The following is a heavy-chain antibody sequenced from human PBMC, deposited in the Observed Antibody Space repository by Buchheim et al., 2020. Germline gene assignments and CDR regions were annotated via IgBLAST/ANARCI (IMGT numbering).Heavy chain of an antibody. CDR1: GFTFSRFG. CDR3: ASGDSSGHYYGASDY. V-gene: IGHV3-33*01. J-gene: IGHJ4*02. CDR2: IWDDGSQK. D-gene: IGHD3-22*01. Sequence: QVHLLESGGGVVQPGRSLRLSCAASGFTFSRFGMHWVRQAPGKGLEWVAVIWDDGSQKYYADSVMGRFTISRDNSKNTMFLQMKSLRAEDTAVYYCASGDSSGHYYGASDYWGQGTL.